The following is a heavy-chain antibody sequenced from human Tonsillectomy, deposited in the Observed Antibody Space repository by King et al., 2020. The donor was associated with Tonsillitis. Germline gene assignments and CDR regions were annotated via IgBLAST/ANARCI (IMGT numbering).Heavy chain of an antibody. CDR3: ARDQGNWNYESPLDY. CDR2: ISAYNGNT. Sequence: VQLVESGAEVKKPGASVKVSCKASGYTFTSYGITWVRQAPGQGLEWMGWISAYNGNTNFAQKLQGRVTMTTDTSTSTAYMELRSLRSDDTAVYYCARDQGNWNYESPLDYWGQGTLVTVSS. CDR1: GYTFTSYG. V-gene: IGHV1-18*01. D-gene: IGHD1-7*01. J-gene: IGHJ4*02.